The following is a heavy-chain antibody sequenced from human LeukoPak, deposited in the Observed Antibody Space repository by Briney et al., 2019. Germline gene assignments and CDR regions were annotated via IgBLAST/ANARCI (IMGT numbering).Heavy chain of an antibody. CDR1: GGSFSGYY. CDR3: ARADPYYSMIVDAFDI. J-gene: IGHJ3*02. Sequence: SETLSLTCAVYGGSFSGYYWSWIRQPPGKGLEWIGEINHSGSTNYDPTLKSRVTISVDTSKNQFSLKLSSVTAADTAVYYCARADPYYSMIVDAFDIWGQGTMVTVSS. D-gene: IGHD3-22*01. CDR2: INHSGST. V-gene: IGHV4-34*01.